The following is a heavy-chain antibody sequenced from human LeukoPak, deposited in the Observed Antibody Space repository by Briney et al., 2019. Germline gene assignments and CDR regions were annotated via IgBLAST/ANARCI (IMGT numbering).Heavy chain of an antibody. V-gene: IGHV1-24*01. J-gene: IGHJ6*02. CDR1: GYTLTELS. D-gene: IGHD3-10*01. CDR3: ATDDRGPNRDYCYYYYGMDV. Sequence: ASVKVSCKVSGYTLTELSMHWVRQAPGKGLEWMGGFDPEDGETIYAQKFQGRVTMTEDTSTDTAYMELSSLRSEDTAVYYCATDDRGPNRDYCYYYYGMDVWGQGTTVTVSS. CDR2: FDPEDGET.